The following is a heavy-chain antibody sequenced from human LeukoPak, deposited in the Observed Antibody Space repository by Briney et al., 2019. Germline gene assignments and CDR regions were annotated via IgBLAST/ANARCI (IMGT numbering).Heavy chain of an antibody. CDR2: ISAYNGNT. CDR1: GYTFTGYY. J-gene: IGHJ4*02. V-gene: IGHV1-18*04. CDR3: ARERNYGKYYFDY. D-gene: IGHD4-11*01. Sequence: GASVKVSCKASGYTFTGYYMHWVRQAPGQGLEWMGWISAYNGNTNYAQKLQGRVTMTTDTSTSTAYMELRSLRSDDTAVYYCARERNYGKYYFDYWGQGTLVTVSS.